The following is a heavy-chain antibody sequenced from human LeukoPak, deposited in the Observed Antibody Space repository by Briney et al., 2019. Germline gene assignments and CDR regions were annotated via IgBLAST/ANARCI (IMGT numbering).Heavy chain of an antibody. V-gene: IGHV3-49*04. D-gene: IGHD2-2*01. CDR2: IRSKTYGGTP. Sequence: GGSLRLSCAASGFTFDDYAMGWVRQAPGKGLEWVGFIRSKTYGGTPEYGASVKGRFTISRDGSRGIVYLQMNSLKMEDTAVYYCARDGTVYSSSWYGNWGQGTPVTVSS. CDR3: ARDGTVYSSSWYGN. J-gene: IGHJ4*02. CDR1: GFTFDDYA.